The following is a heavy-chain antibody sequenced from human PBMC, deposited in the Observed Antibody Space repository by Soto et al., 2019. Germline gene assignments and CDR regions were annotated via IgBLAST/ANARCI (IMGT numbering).Heavy chain of an antibody. J-gene: IGHJ3*02. Sequence: PGGSLRLSCAASGFTFSSYSMNWVRQAPGKGLEWVSSISSSSSYIYYADSVKGRFTISRDNAKNSLYLQMNSLRAEDTAVYYCARDYVTTVVNDAFDIWGQGTMVTVSS. CDR3: ARDYVTTVVNDAFDI. D-gene: IGHD4-17*01. V-gene: IGHV3-21*01. CDR1: GFTFSSYS. CDR2: ISSSSSYI.